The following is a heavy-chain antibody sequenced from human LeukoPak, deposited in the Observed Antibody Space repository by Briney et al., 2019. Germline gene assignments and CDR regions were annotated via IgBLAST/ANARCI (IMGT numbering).Heavy chain of an antibody. J-gene: IGHJ4*02. V-gene: IGHV4-59*08. CDR1: GGSISSYY. Sequence: PSETLSLTCTVSGGSISSYYWSWIRQPPGKGLEWIGYIYYSGSTNYNPSLKSRVTISVDTSKNQFSLKLSSVTAADTAVYYCARLRKTAGTNFDYWGQGTLVTVSS. CDR2: IYYSGST. CDR3: ARLRKTAGTNFDY. D-gene: IGHD6-19*01.